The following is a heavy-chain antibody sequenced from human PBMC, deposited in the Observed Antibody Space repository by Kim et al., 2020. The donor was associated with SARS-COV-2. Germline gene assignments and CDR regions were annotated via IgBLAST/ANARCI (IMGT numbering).Heavy chain of an antibody. V-gene: IGHV7-4-1*02. CDR1: GYTFTSYA. CDR2: INTNTGNP. CDR3: AGDGRDTVFGVVINYYYYSMDV. J-gene: IGHJ6*02. Sequence: ASVKVSCKASGYTFTSYAMNWVRQAPGQGLEWMGWINTNTGNPTYAQGFTGRFVFSLDTSVSTAYLQISRLKAEDTAVYYCAGDGRDTVFGVVINYYYYSMDVWGQGTTVTVSS. D-gene: IGHD3-3*01.